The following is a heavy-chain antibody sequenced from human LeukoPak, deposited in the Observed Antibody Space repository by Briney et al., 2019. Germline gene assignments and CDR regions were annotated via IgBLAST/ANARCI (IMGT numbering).Heavy chain of an antibody. Sequence: GGSLRLSCAASGFTFSSYSMNWVRQAPGKGLEWVSSISSSSSYIYYADSVKGRFTISRDNAKNSLYLQMNSLRAEDTAVYYCARDARLYYYDSSGYLDAFDIWGQGTMVTVSS. J-gene: IGHJ3*02. V-gene: IGHV3-21*01. CDR1: GFTFSSYS. CDR3: ARDARLYYYDSSGYLDAFDI. CDR2: ISSSSSYI. D-gene: IGHD3-22*01.